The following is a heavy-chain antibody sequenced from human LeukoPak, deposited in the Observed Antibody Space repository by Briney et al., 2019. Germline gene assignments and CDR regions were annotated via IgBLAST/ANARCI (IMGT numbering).Heavy chain of an antibody. J-gene: IGHJ6*03. CDR1: GYTFTGYY. CDR2: INPNSGGT. CDR3: ATAFEGGCSSTSCYHVYYYMDV. Sequence: ASVKVSCKASGYTFTGYYMHWVRQAPGQGLEWMGWINPNSGGTNYAQKFQGWVTMTRDTSISTAYMELSSLRSEDTAVYYCATAFEGGCSSTSCYHVYYYMDVWGKGTTVTVSS. V-gene: IGHV1-2*04. D-gene: IGHD2-2*01.